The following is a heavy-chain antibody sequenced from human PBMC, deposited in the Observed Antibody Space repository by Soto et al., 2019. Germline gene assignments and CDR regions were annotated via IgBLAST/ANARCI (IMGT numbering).Heavy chain of an antibody. CDR1: GFTFSNYG. J-gene: IGHJ4*02. V-gene: IGHV3-33*01. Sequence: SLKISCAASGFTFSNYGMHWVRQAPGKGLEWVAVIWYDGNNKYYADSVKGRFTISRDNSNNTLYVQMTSLRAEDTAVYYCARGLHSLFDYWGQGTLVTVSS. CDR2: IWYDGNNK. CDR3: ARGLHSLFDY. D-gene: IGHD2-21*01.